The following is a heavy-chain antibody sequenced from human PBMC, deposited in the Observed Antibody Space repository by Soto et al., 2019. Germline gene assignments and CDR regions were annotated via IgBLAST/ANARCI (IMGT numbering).Heavy chain of an antibody. V-gene: IGHV3-30-3*01. Sequence: QVQLVESGGGVVQPGRSLRLSCAASGFTFSSYAMHWVRQAPGKGLEWVAVISYDGSNKYYADSVKGRFTISRDKSTNTLYLQMNSLRAEDTAVYYCARRRGREEVTEVDYWGQGTLVTVSS. CDR3: ARRRGREEVTEVDY. CDR2: ISYDGSNK. CDR1: GFTFSSYA. D-gene: IGHD3-16*01. J-gene: IGHJ4*02.